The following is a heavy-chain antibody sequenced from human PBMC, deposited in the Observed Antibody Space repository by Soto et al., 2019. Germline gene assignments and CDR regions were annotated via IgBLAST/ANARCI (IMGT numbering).Heavy chain of an antibody. J-gene: IGHJ4*02. Sequence: QVQLVESGGGVVQPGRSLRLSCAASGFTFSSYAMHWVRQAPGKGLEWVAVISYDGSNKYYADSVKGRFTISRDNSKNKLYLKMNSLRAEDTAVYYCARDFWSDDWGQGTLVTVSS. CDR1: GFTFSSYA. CDR2: ISYDGSNK. D-gene: IGHD3-3*01. V-gene: IGHV3-30-3*01. CDR3: ARDFWSDD.